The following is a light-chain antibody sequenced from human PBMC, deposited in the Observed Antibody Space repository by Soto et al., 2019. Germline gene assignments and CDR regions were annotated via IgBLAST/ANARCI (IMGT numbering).Light chain of an antibody. CDR3: QQRSNWPRIT. CDR1: QSVSSY. Sequence: ENVLTYSLATLSSSQGQRPNLSCRASQSVSSYLAWYQQKPGQAPRLLIYDASNRATGIPARFSGSGSGTDFTLTISSLEPEDFAVYYCQQRSNWPRITFGQGTRLEIK. J-gene: IGKJ5*01. V-gene: IGKV3-11*01. CDR2: DAS.